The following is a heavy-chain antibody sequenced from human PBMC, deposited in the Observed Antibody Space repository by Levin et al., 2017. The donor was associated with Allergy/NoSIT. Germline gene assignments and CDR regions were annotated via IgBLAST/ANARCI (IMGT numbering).Heavy chain of an antibody. Sequence: PGGSLRLSCVASGSTFSSKWMHWVRQAPGKGLVWVAHINSDGSDTNYADSVKGRFTISRDNAKNTLYLQMNSLRVEDTAVYYCARGGCSSTSCLDNWGQGTLVTVSS. CDR2: INSDGSDT. D-gene: IGHD2-2*01. CDR3: ARGGCSSTSCLDN. V-gene: IGHV3-74*01. J-gene: IGHJ4*02. CDR1: GSTFSSKW.